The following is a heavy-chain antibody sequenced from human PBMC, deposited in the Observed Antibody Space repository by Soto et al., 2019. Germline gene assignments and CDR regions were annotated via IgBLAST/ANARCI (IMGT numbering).Heavy chain of an antibody. J-gene: IGHJ4*02. CDR1: GFTFSSYA. V-gene: IGHV3-23*01. CDR3: AKSRRSGGSYSY. D-gene: IGHD1-26*01. Sequence: EVQLLESGGGLVQPGGSLRLSCAASGFTFSSYAMSWVRQAPGKGLEWVSAISGSGGSTYYADSVKGRFTISRDNSKNMLYLQMNSLRAEDTAVYYCAKSRRSGGSYSYWGQGTLVTVSS. CDR2: ISGSGGST.